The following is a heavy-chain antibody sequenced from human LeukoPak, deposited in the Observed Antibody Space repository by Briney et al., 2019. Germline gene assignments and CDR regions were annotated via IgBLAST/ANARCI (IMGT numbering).Heavy chain of an antibody. CDR1: GGSISSSSYY. D-gene: IGHD6-13*01. CDR2: IYYSGST. Sequence: SETLSLTCTVSGGSISSSSYYWGWIRQPPGKGLEWIGSIYYSGSTYYNPSLKSRVTISVDTSKNQFSLKLSSVTAADTAVYYCARSIAAARFDPWGQGTLVTVSS. J-gene: IGHJ5*02. V-gene: IGHV4-39*01. CDR3: ARSIAAARFDP.